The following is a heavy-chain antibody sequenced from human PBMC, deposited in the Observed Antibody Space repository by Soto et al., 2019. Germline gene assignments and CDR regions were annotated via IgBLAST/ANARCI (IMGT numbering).Heavy chain of an antibody. Sequence: XVSLRLSFAASGFTFSSYGMHWVRQAPGKGLEWVAVISYDGSNKYYADSVKGRFTISRDNSKNTLYLQMNSPRAEDTAVYYCAKDIGYSGYDFVLDYWGQGTLVTVSS. CDR3: AKDIGYSGYDFVLDY. V-gene: IGHV3-30*18. J-gene: IGHJ4*02. CDR2: ISYDGSNK. CDR1: GFTFSSYG. D-gene: IGHD5-12*01.